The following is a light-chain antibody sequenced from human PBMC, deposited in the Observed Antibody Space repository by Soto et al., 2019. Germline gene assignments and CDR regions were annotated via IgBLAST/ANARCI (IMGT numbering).Light chain of an antibody. V-gene: IGKV1-12*01. CDR2: AAS. CDR3: QQLNSHPLT. CDR1: ERINTY. J-gene: IGKJ4*01. Sequence: DIQMTQSPSSVSASVGDRVTIACRSSERINTYLAWYQQQPGKAPKLLIYAASSLQSGVPSRCSGSGSGTEFTLTISNLQPEDFATYYCQQLNSHPLTFGGGTKVDIK.